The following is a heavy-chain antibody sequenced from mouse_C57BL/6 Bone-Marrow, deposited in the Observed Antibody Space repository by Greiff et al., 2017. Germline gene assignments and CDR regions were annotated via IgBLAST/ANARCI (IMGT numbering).Heavy chain of an antibody. CDR2: IRPSSGST. Sequence: VQLQQPGAELVKPGASVKLSCKASGYTFTSYGMHWVKQRPGQGLEWIGMIRPSSGSTNYNAKFKSKATLTVDKSSSTAYMQLSSLTSEDSAVYYCARRPLYYDYDGWYFDVWGTGTTVTVSS. J-gene: IGHJ1*03. D-gene: IGHD2-4*01. CDR3: ARRPLYYDYDGWYFDV. CDR1: GYTFTSYG. V-gene: IGHV1-64*01.